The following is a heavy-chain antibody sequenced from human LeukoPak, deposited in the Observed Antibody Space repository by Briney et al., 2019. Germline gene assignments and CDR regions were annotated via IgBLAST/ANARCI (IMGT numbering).Heavy chain of an antibody. CDR3: AKGVAAGRRTYYYYGMDV. V-gene: IGHV3-23*01. J-gene: IGHJ6*02. Sequence: PGGSLRLSCAASVFTFSIYAMSWVRQAPGRGVGWVSPIFGSGGTTYSPTSVKGRFNISRDHSKNTLYLQMNSLRAEDTAVYYCAKGVAAGRRTYYYYGMDVWGQGTTVTVSS. CDR2: IFGSGGTT. CDR1: VFTFSIYA. D-gene: IGHD6-13*01.